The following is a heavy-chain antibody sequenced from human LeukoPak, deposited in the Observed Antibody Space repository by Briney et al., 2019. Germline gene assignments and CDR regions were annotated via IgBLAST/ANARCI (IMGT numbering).Heavy chain of an antibody. CDR3: ATTGYCSGGSCYSSGAEYFQH. Sequence: GGSLRLPCAASGFTFSSYSMNWVRQAPGKGLEWVSSISSSSSYIYYADSVKGRFTISRDNAKNSLYLQMNSLRAEDTAVYYCATTGYCSGGSCYSSGAEYFQHWGQGTLVTVSS. CDR1: GFTFSSYS. J-gene: IGHJ1*01. D-gene: IGHD2-15*01. CDR2: ISSSSSYI. V-gene: IGHV3-21*01.